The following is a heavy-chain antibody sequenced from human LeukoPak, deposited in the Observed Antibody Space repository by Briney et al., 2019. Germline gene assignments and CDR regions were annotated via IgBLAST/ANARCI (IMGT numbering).Heavy chain of an antibody. CDR1: GGSISSSNW. Sequence: SGTLSLTCAVSGGSISSSNWWSWVRQPPGKGLERIGEIYHSGSTNYNPSLKSRVTISVDKSKNQFSLKVRSVTAADTAIYYCARSGSYSVYWFDPWGQGTLVTVSS. CDR3: ARSGSYSVYWFDP. V-gene: IGHV4-4*02. CDR2: IYHSGST. D-gene: IGHD1-26*01. J-gene: IGHJ5*02.